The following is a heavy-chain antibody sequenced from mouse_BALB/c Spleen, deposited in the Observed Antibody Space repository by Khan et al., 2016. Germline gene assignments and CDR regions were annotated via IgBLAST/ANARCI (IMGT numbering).Heavy chain of an antibody. CDR1: GYSITSDYA. CDR3: ATTVVAPRFAY. CDR2: ISYSGST. Sequence: EVQLQESGPGLVKPSQSLSLTCTVTGYSITSDYAWNWIRQFPGNKLEWMGYISYSGSTSYNPSLKSRISITRDTSKNQFFLQLNSVTTEDTATYYCATTVVAPRFAYRGQGTLVTVSA. D-gene: IGHD1-1*01. V-gene: IGHV3-2*02. J-gene: IGHJ3*01.